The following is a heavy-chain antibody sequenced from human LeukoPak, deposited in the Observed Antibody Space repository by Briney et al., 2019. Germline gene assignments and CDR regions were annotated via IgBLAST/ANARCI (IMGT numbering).Heavy chain of an antibody. Sequence: ASVKVSCKASGYTFTGYYMHWVRQAPGQGLEWMGWINPNSGGTNYAQKFRGRVTMTRDTSISTAYMELSRLRSDDTAVYYCAREPHYYGSGSGDYWGQGTLVTVSS. J-gene: IGHJ4*02. CDR1: GYTFTGYY. V-gene: IGHV1-2*02. CDR2: INPNSGGT. D-gene: IGHD3-10*01. CDR3: AREPHYYGSGSGDY.